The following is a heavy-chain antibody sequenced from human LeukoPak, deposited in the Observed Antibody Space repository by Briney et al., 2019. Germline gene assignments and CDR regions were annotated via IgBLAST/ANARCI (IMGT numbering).Heavy chain of an antibody. V-gene: IGHV4-4*02. J-gene: IGHJ4*02. CDR3: ARGGTYYDILTGSPVLYYFDY. CDR2: IYHSGST. D-gene: IGHD3-9*01. Sequence: PSGTLSLTCAVSGGSISSSNWWSWVRQPPGKGLEWIGEIYHSGSTYYNPSLKSRVTISVDTSKNQFSLKLSSVTAADTAVYYCARGGTYYDILTGSPVLYYFDYWGQGTLVTVSS. CDR1: GGSISSSNW.